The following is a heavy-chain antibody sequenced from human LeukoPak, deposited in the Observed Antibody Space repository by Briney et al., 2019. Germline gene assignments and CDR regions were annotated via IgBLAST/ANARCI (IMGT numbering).Heavy chain of an antibody. V-gene: IGHV4-31*03. CDR3: AREISGYDYVNSYFDY. Sequence: PSETLSLTCTVSGGSFSNGGYFWSCIRQHPGKGLEWIGSISYSGSTYYNPSLKSRVTISVDTSKNHFSLNLSSVTAADTAVYYCAREISGYDYVNSYFDYWGQGTLVTVSS. CDR1: GGSFSNGGYF. J-gene: IGHJ4*02. D-gene: IGHD5-12*01. CDR2: ISYSGST.